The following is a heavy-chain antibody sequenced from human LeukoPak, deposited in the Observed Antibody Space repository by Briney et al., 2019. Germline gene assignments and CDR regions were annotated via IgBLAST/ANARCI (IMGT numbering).Heavy chain of an antibody. D-gene: IGHD3-10*01. J-gene: IGHJ4*02. V-gene: IGHV4-39*07. Sequence: SETLSLTCNVSGGSISSSSYYWAWVRQPPGKGLEWIGAVYFTGSTQYNPSLKSRVTISVDTSKDQFSLKLSSVTAADTAVYYCARDVGIQLLLGDYFDYWGQGILVTVSS. CDR3: ARDVGIQLLLGDYFDY. CDR1: GGSISSSSYY. CDR2: VYFTGST.